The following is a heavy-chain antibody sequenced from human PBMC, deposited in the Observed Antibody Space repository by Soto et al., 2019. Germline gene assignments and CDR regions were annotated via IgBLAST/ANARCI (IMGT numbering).Heavy chain of an antibody. V-gene: IGHV5-51*01. J-gene: IGHJ6*02. CDR1: GYSFTSYW. D-gene: IGHD2-15*01. Sequence: PGESRKISCKGSGYSFTSYWIGWVRQMPGKGLEWMGIIYPGDSDTRYSPSFQGQVTISADKSISTAYLQWSSLKASDTAMYYCATTGKVVAARSYYYYYGMDVWGQGTTVTSP. CDR3: ATTGKVVAARSYYYYYGMDV. CDR2: IYPGDSDT.